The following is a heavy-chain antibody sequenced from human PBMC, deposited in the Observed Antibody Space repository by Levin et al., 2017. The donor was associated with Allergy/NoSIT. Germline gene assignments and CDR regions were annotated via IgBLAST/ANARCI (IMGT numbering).Heavy chain of an antibody. CDR3: ASQGIVGATTHEAFDI. J-gene: IGHJ3*02. CDR1: GYTFTGYY. Sequence: ASVKVSCKASGYTFTGYYMHWVRQAPGQGLEWMGWINPNSGGTNYAQKFQGRVTMTRDTSISTAYMELSRLRSDDTAVYYCASQGIVGATTHEAFDIWGQGTMVTVSS. V-gene: IGHV1-2*02. D-gene: IGHD1-26*01. CDR2: INPNSGGT.